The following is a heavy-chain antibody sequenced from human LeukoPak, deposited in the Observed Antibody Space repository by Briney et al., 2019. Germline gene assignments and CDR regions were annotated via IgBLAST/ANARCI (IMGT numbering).Heavy chain of an antibody. CDR1: GFTFSSFS. V-gene: IGHV3-48*02. D-gene: IGHD5-12*01. CDR2: ISSSSNTI. Sequence: GGSLTLSCAASGFTFSSFSMICARQPPGKGLEGVSYISSSSNTIYYAASVKGRFTNSRDNAKNSLYLQMNSLRDEDTAVYYCARDILTKQAYSGYDNWGQGTLVTVSS. CDR3: ARDILTKQAYSGYDN. J-gene: IGHJ4*02.